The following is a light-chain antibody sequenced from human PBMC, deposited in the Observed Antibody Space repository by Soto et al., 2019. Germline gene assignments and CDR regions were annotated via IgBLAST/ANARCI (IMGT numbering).Light chain of an antibody. CDR1: QSVSTN. Sequence: EIVMTQSPATLSGSPGERATLSCRASQSVSTNLAWYQQKPGQAPRLLIYGASTRATGIPARFSGSGSRTEFTLTISSPQSDDFAVYYYQQYTNRPPWKFGNGTKV. V-gene: IGKV3-15*01. CDR3: QQYTNRPPWK. CDR2: GAS. J-gene: IGKJ1*01.